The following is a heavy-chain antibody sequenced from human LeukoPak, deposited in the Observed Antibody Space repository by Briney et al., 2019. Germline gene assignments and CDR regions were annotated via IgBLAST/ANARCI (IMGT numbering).Heavy chain of an antibody. CDR2: TYYRSKWYN. CDR3: ARARAYYDSSGYFNWFDP. J-gene: IGHJ5*02. Sequence: SQTLSLTCAISGDSVSSNSAAWNWIRQSPSRGLEWLGRTYYRSKWYNDYAVSVKSRITINPDTSKNQFSLQLNSVTSEDTAVYYCARARAYYDSSGYFNWFDPWGQGTLVTVSS. D-gene: IGHD3-22*01. V-gene: IGHV6-1*01. CDR1: GDSVSSNSAA.